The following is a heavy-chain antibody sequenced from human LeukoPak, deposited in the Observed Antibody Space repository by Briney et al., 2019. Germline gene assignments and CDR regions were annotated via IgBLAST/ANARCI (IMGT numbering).Heavy chain of an antibody. J-gene: IGHJ4*02. CDR2: ISGSGGST. D-gene: IGHD3-3*02. CDR3: AKGGPFLEWLFHFDY. CDR1: GFTFSSYA. Sequence: GGSLRLSCAASGFTFSSYAVSWVRQAPGKGLEWVSAISGSGGSTYYADSVKGRFPISRDNSKNTLYLQMNSLRAEDTAVYYCAKGGPFLEWLFHFDYWGQGTLVTVSS. V-gene: IGHV3-23*01.